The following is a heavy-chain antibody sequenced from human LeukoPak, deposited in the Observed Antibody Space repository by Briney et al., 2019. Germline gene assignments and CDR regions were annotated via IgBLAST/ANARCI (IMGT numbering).Heavy chain of an antibody. CDR3: ARGSYYYGSGSSYPWEYFDY. CDR2: INPNSGDT. J-gene: IGHJ4*02. Sequence: ASVKVSCKASGYSFTGYFMQWVRQAPGQGLEWMGWINPNSGDTNYAQKFQGRVTMTRDTSISTAYMELSRLRSEDTAVYYCARGSYYYGSGSSYPWEYFDYWGQGTLVTVSS. CDR1: GYSFTGYF. D-gene: IGHD3-10*01. V-gene: IGHV1-2*02.